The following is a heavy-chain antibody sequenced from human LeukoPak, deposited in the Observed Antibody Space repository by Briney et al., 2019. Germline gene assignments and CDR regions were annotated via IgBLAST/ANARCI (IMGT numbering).Heavy chain of an antibody. V-gene: IGHV3-23*01. D-gene: IGHD5-12*01. CDR3: AKTRGGVVATTSDY. Sequence: GGSLRLSCAASGLTISSYEMNWVRQAPGKGLEWVSVISGSGGSIYDADSVKGRFTISRDNSKNTLYLQMNSLRVEDTAVYYCAKTRGGVVATTSDYWGQGTLVTVSS. J-gene: IGHJ4*02. CDR2: ISGSGGSI. CDR1: GLTISSYE.